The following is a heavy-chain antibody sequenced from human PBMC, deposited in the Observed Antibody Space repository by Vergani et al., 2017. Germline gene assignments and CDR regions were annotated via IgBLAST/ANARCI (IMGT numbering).Heavy chain of an antibody. D-gene: IGHD3-22*01. CDR2: ISGPGLST. CDR1: GFTFSNSA. J-gene: IGHJ4*02. Sequence: EVHLLESGGGLVQSGGSLRLSCAASGFTFSNSAVSWVRQAPGRGLAWVSSISGPGLSTYYADSVKGRFAISRANSKNTVFLQMHSLRAEDTAIYYCAGPQGTSAYYYGGFDYWGQGILVTVSS. V-gene: IGHV3-23*01. CDR3: AGPQGTSAYYYGGFDY.